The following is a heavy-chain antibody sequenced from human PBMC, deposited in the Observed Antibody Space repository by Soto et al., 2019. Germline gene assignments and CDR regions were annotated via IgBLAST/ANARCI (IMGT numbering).Heavy chain of an antibody. CDR1: GYTFTSYG. CDR3: ATVGCSSTSCYVSAFDI. V-gene: IGHV1-18*01. D-gene: IGHD2-2*01. J-gene: IGHJ3*02. Sequence: QVQLVQSGAEVKKPGASVKVSCKASGYTFTSYGISWVRQAPGQGLEWMGWISDYNGNTNYAQKLQGRVTMTTDTSTSTAYMGLRSLRPDDTAVYYCATVGCSSTSCYVSAFDIWGQGTMVTVAS. CDR2: ISDYNGNT.